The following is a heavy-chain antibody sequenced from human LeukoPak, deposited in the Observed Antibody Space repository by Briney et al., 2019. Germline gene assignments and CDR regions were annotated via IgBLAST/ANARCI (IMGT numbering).Heavy chain of an antibody. V-gene: IGHV3-23*01. CDR1: GFTFSSYA. J-gene: IGHJ3*02. D-gene: IGHD2-21*02. CDR2: ISGSGGST. CDR3: ATAPTPPYCGGDCLLGAFDI. Sequence: GGSLRLSCAASGFTFSSYAMSWVRQAPGKGLEWVSAISGSGGSTYYADSVKGRFTISRDNSKNTLYLQMNSLRAEDTAVYYCATAPTPPYCGGDCLLGAFDIWGQGTMVTVSS.